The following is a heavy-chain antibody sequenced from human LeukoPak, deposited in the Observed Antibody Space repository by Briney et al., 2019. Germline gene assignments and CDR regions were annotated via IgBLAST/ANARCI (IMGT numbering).Heavy chain of an antibody. CDR1: GGSIIGYW. CDR2: IRYNGNT. V-gene: IGHV4-59*01. J-gene: IGHJ5*02. D-gene: IGHD6-19*01. Sequence: PSETLSLTCTVSGGSIIGYWWSWIRQPPGKGLEWIGSIRYNGNTYSNPSLKSRVTISVDTSKNQFSMKLSSVTAADTVMYYCARYAALSGPNWLDPWGRGTLVTVSS. CDR3: ARYAALSGPNWLDP.